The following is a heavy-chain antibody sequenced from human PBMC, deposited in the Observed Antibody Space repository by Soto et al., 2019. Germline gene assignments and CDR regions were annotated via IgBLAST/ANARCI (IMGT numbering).Heavy chain of an antibody. D-gene: IGHD3-10*01. J-gene: IGHJ6*02. CDR2: IWYDGSNK. Sequence: QVQLVESGGGVVQPGRSLRLSCAASGFTFSSYGMHWVRQAPGKGLARVAVIWYDGSNKYYADSVKGRFTISRDNSKNTLYLQMNSLRAEDTAVYYCAREGITMVRGVTGDYYYYGMDVWGQGTTVTVSS. V-gene: IGHV3-33*01. CDR3: AREGITMVRGVTGDYYYYGMDV. CDR1: GFTFSSYG.